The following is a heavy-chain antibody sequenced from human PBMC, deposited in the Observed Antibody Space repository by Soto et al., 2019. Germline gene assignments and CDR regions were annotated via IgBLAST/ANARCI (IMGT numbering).Heavy chain of an antibody. J-gene: IGHJ4*02. CDR2: ISSRTNRA. CDR3: ATVKSSSWYESEY. CDR1: GFILSDYY. D-gene: IGHD6-13*01. V-gene: IGHV3-11*06. Sequence: PGGSLRLTCTASGFILSDYYMSWMRQAPGKGLEWVGYISSRTNRATYAESLKGRFTISRDDAKNSLFLQITTLRAEDTAMYFCATVKSSSWYESEYWGQGTLVTVSP.